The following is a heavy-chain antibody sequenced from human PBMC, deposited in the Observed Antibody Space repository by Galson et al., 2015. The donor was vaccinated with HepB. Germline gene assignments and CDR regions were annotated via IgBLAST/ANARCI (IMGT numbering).Heavy chain of an antibody. CDR3: ARGALVVAVGATQNNWFGP. J-gene: IGHJ5*02. CDR1: GYTFIKYT. V-gene: IGHV1-18*01. Sequence: SVKVSCKASGYTFIKYTISWVRQAPEQGLEWMGWINTYNGNTNYAQKHKGRVTMTTDTSTRTAYMELRSLRSDDTAVYYCARGALVVAVGATQNNWFGPWGQGTLVTVSS. CDR2: INTYNGNT. D-gene: IGHD2-15*01.